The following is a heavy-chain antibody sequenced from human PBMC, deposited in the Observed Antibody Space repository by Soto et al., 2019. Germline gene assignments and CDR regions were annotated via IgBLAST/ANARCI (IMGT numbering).Heavy chain of an antibody. J-gene: IGHJ5*02. D-gene: IGHD3-3*01. CDR3: ATTHDFWSGYPNWFDP. V-gene: IGHV3-23*01. CDR1: GFTFSSYA. Sequence: PGGSLRLSCAASGFTFSSYAMSWVRQAPGKGLEWVSAISGSGGSTYYADSVKGRFTISRDNSKNTLYLQMNSLRAEDTAVYYCATTHDFWSGYPNWFDPWGQGTLVTVYS. CDR2: ISGSGGST.